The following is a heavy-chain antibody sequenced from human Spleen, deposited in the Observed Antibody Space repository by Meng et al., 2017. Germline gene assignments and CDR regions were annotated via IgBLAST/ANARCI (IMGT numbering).Heavy chain of an antibody. D-gene: IGHD1-1*01. CDR2: INHNGDT. CDR3: ARYRGGTMFDD. CDR1: GGSFSDYY. Sequence: QVQLQQWGAGLLKPSETLSLTCAVYGGSFSDYYWTWIRQPPGKGLEWIGEINHNGDTNYTPSLKSRVAISVDTSKNQFSLKLTSVTAAETAVYYCARYRGGTMFDDWGQGALVTVSS. J-gene: IGHJ4*02. V-gene: IGHV4-34*01.